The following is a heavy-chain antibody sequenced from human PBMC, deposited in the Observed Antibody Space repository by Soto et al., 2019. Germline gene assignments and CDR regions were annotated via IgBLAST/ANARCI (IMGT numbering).Heavy chain of an antibody. CDR3: ARDRRWEWNTRGGGYYYGMDV. CDR1: GFTFSSYG. D-gene: IGHD1-26*01. V-gene: IGHV3-33*01. Sequence: QVQLVESGGGVVQPGRSLRLSCAASGFTFSSYGMHWVRQAPGKGLEWVAGIWYDGSNKYYADSVKGRFTISRDNSKKPLYLQINSLRAEDTAVYYCARDRRWEWNTRGGGYYYGMDVWGQGTTVTVSS. CDR2: IWYDGSNK. J-gene: IGHJ6*02.